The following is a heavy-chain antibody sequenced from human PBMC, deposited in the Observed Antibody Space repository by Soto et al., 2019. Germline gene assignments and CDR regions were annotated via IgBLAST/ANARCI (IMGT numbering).Heavy chain of an antibody. CDR3: AKVGGPSTVGTRPVTYYYQYGMDV. J-gene: IGHJ6*02. Sequence: QVHLVQSGAEVKKPGASVKVSCKASGYTFTTSTMHWARQAPGQSLEGMGWINAGNGKTKYSQKFQGRVTINRDTSASTAYMELSNLRSEDTAVYYCAKVGGPSTVGTRPVTYYYQYGMDVWGQGTTVTVS. V-gene: IGHV1-3*01. CDR1: GYTFTTST. CDR2: INAGNGKT. D-gene: IGHD6-6*01.